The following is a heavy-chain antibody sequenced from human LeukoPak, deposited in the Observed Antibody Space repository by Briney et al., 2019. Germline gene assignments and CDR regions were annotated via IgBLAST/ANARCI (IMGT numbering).Heavy chain of an antibody. Sequence: GGSLRLSCAASGFTFSGYGMHWVRQAPGKGLEWVALISYDGGNKYYADSVKGRFTISRDNSKNTLYLQMNSLTVEDTAVYYCAKSAAVVYGMDVWGQGTTVTVSS. J-gene: IGHJ6*02. CDR3: AKSAAVVYGMDV. CDR1: GFTFSGYG. CDR2: ISYDGGNK. D-gene: IGHD6-19*01. V-gene: IGHV3-30*18.